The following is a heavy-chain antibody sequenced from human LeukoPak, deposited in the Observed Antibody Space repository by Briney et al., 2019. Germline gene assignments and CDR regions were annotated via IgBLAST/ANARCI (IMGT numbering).Heavy chain of an antibody. V-gene: IGHV1-18*01. J-gene: IGHJ4*02. CDR3: ARVGNRYCSSTSCYTSWTLPDY. CDR2: ISAYNGNT. D-gene: IGHD2-2*02. Sequence: ASVKVSCKASGYTFTSYGISWVRQAPGQGLEWMGWISAYNGNTNYAQKLQGRVTMTTDTSTSTAYMELRSLRSDDTAVYYCARVGNRYCSSTSCYTSWTLPDYWGQGTLVTVSS. CDR1: GYTFTSYG.